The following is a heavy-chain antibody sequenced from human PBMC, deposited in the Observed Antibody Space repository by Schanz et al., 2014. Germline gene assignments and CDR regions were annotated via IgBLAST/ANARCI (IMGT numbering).Heavy chain of an antibody. J-gene: IGHJ6*02. Sequence: VQLLESGGGLVQPGGSLRLSCAASGFTFSNYGMHWVRQAPGKGLEWVAFIRFDGSDKYYADSVKGRFSVSRDNSKNTLYLQMNSLRADDTAVYYCAKDRQTTVNRVGYYYGMDVWGQGTTVTVSS. CDR1: GFTFSNYG. CDR3: AKDRQTTVNRVGYYYGMDV. V-gene: IGHV3-30*02. D-gene: IGHD4-4*01. CDR2: IRFDGSDK.